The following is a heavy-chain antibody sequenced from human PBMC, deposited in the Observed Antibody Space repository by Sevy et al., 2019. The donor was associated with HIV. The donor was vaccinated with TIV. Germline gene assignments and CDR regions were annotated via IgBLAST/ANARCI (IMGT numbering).Heavy chain of an antibody. CDR2: IRPDGNEI. CDR1: GFTFDAFW. CDR3: ARRYFDL. Sequence: GGSLRLSCAASGFTFDAFWMQWVRQAPGKGLEWVANIRPDGNEIYQAESVRGRFTISRDNSKESLYLQMSNLRVEDTATYFCARRYFDLWGQGALVTVSS. J-gene: IGHJ4*02. V-gene: IGHV3-7*01.